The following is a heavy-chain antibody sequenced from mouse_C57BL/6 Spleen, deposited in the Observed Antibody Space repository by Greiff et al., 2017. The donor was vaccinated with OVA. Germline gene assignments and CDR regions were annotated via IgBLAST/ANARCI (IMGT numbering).Heavy chain of an antibody. J-gene: IGHJ2*01. V-gene: IGHV5-9*01. CDR3: AREDYDGGYYFDY. CDR2: ISGGGGNT. D-gene: IGHD2-4*01. Sequence: DVMLVESGGGLVKPGGSLKLSCAASGFTFSSYTMSWVRQTPEKRLEWVATISGGGGNTYYPDSVKGRFTISRDNAKNTLYLQMSSLRSEDTALYYCAREDYDGGYYFDYWGQGTTLTVSS. CDR1: GFTFSSYT.